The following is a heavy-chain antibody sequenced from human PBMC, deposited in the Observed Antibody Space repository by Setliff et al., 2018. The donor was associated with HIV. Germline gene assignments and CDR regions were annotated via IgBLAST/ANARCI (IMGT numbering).Heavy chain of an antibody. Sequence: PGGSLRLSCAASGFTFSHYSMNWVRQAPGKGLEWVSSISPSHDYIYYADSVKGRFTISRDNSKNSLFLQMNSLRAEDTAVYYCARESARLEYFYSWGQGTLVTVSS. J-gene: IGHJ4*02. CDR1: GFTFSHYS. D-gene: IGHD6-6*01. CDR2: ISPSHDYI. CDR3: ARESARLEYFYS. V-gene: IGHV3-21*06.